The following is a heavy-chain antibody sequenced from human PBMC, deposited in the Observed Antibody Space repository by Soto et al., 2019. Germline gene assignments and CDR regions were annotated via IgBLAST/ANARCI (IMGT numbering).Heavy chain of an antibody. CDR2: IYYRGNT. V-gene: IGHV4-59*08. Sequence: SETLSLTCTVSGGSIGTYYWSWIRQPPGKGLEWIGYIYYRGNTDYNPSLKSRVNINPDTSRNQFSLQLTSVTPEDAAVYYCVRGNSGLRTFDVWGQGTMVTVSS. CDR1: GGSIGTYY. D-gene: IGHD6-19*01. CDR3: VRGNSGLRTFDV. J-gene: IGHJ3*01.